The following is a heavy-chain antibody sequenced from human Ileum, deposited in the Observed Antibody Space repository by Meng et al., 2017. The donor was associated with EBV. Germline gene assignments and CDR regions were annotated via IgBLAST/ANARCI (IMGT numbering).Heavy chain of an antibody. CDR1: GDSSSRDMW. V-gene: IGHV4-4*02. J-gene: IGHJ4*02. CDR2: VYHRGDT. D-gene: IGHD1-7*01. CDR3: GRDQGRELINH. Sequence: VQLHATGPGPVKPSGPLSLTCTFSGDSSSRDMWWSWVPQPPGKGLEWIGEVYHRGDTNYNPSLKRRVDISVDKSKNQFYLSLFSVTAADTAVYYCGRDQGRELINHWGQGTLVTVSS.